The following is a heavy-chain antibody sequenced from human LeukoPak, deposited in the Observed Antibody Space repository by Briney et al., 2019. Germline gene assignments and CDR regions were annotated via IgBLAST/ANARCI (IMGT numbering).Heavy chain of an antibody. CDR2: IIAIFGKA. CDR1: GGTFSSYA. CDR3: ARGRGYCSSTSCHFPYYYYGMDV. Sequence: GASVKVSCKASGGTFSSYAISWVRQAPGQGLEWMGGIIAIFGKANYAQKFQGRVTITADESTSTAYMELSSLRSEDTAVYYCARGRGYCSSTSCHFPYYYYGMDVWGQGTTVTVSS. D-gene: IGHD2-2*01. V-gene: IGHV1-69*13. J-gene: IGHJ6*02.